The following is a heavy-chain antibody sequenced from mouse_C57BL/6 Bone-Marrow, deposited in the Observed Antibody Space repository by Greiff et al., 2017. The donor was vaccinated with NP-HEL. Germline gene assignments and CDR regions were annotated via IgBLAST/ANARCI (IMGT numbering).Heavy chain of an antibody. Sequence: EVHLVESGGGLVQPGGSLKLSCAASGFTFSDYYMYWVRQTPEKRLEWVAYISNGGGSTYYPDTVKGRFTISRDNAKNTLYLQMSRLKSEDTAMYYCARRGGTLYYFDYWGQGTTLTVSS. D-gene: IGHD3-3*01. CDR3: ARRGGTLYYFDY. J-gene: IGHJ2*01. CDR2: ISNGGGST. CDR1: GFTFSDYY. V-gene: IGHV5-12*01.